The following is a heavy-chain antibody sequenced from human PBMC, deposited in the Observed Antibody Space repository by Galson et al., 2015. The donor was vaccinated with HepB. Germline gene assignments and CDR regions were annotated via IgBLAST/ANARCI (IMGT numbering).Heavy chain of an antibody. V-gene: IGHV3-33*01. Sequence: SLRLSCAASRFTFSNYAMHWVRQAPGKGLEWVAVIWYDGSNKYYPDSVKGRFTISRDISKNTLYLQMNSLRDEDTAVYYCAREGVPGGSGFDYWGQGTLVTVSS. CDR3: AREGVPGGSGFDY. D-gene: IGHD3-10*01. J-gene: IGHJ4*02. CDR2: IWYDGSNK. CDR1: RFTFSNYA.